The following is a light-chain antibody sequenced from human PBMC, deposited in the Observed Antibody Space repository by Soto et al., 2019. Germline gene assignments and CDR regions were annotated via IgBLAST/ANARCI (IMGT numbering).Light chain of an antibody. CDR2: GAS. Sequence: DIVLTQSPGPLSLSAGESATLSCKASQSVSNNYLAWYQQKPGQAPRLLIYGASNRATGIPDRFSGGGSGTDFPLTISRLDPEDVAVYYCQQYGSSGTLGQGTKVDIK. CDR3: QQYGSSGT. CDR1: QSVSNNY. V-gene: IGKV3-20*01. J-gene: IGKJ1*01.